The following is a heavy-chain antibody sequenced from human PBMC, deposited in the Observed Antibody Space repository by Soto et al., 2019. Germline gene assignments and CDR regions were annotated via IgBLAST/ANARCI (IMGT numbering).Heavy chain of an antibody. D-gene: IGHD6-13*01. V-gene: IGHV3-23*01. Sequence: PMWSVRLSCTASGFSFGRYAMSWVRQAPGKGLEWVSTIRGSGDTTYYGDSVKGRITISRDNSKNTLYLQMNSLRGEDTAVYYWEDTLVKVHSGKVELDVWG. CDR3: EDTLVKVHSGKVELDV. J-gene: IGHJ3*01. CDR2: IRGSGDTT. CDR1: GFSFGRYA.